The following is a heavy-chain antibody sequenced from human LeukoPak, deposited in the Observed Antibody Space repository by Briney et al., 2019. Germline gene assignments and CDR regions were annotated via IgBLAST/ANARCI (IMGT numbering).Heavy chain of an antibody. Sequence: SETLSLTCTVSGGSISSYYWSWIRQPPGKGLEWIGSIYYSGSTYYNPSLKSRVTISVDTSKNQFSLKLSSVPAADTAVYYCARLEIAAVDYWGQGTLVTVSS. CDR1: GGSISSYY. CDR3: ARLEIAAVDY. D-gene: IGHD6-13*01. J-gene: IGHJ4*02. V-gene: IGHV4-39*01. CDR2: IYYSGST.